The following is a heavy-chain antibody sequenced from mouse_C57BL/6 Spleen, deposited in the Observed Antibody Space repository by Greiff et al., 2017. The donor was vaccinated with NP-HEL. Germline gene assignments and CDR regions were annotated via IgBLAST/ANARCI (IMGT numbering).Heavy chain of an antibody. CDR2: IDPEDGET. D-gene: IGHD1-1*01. CDR3: ALHYYGSSSFAY. J-gene: IGHJ3*01. Sequence: VQLKQSGAELVKPGASVKLSCTASGFNIKDYYMHWVKQRTEQGLEWIGRIDPEDGETKYAPKFQGKATITADTSSNTAYLQLSSLTSEDTAVYYCALHYYGSSSFAYWGQGTLVTVSA. V-gene: IGHV14-2*01. CDR1: GFNIKDYY.